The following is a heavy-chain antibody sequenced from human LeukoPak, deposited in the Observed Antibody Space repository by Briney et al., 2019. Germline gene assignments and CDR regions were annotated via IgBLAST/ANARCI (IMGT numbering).Heavy chain of an antibody. CDR1: GGSISSYY. D-gene: IGHD1-1*01. J-gene: IGHJ6*03. CDR3: ARGSGTHYYYYMDV. V-gene: IGHV4-59*01. CDR2: MYYSGST. Sequence: SGTLSLTCTVSGGSISSYYWSWIRQPPGKGLEWIGYMYYSGSTNYNPSLKSRVTISGDTSRNQFSLRLTSVTAADTAVYYCARGSGTHYYYYMDVWGKGTTVTVSS.